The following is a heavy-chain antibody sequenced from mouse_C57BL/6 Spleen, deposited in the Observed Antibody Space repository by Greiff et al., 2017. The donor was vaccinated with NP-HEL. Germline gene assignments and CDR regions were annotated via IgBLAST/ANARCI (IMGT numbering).Heavy chain of an antibody. Sequence: EVQLVESGEGLVKPGGSLKLSCAASGFTFSSYAMSWVRQTPEKRLEWVAYISSGGDYIYYADTVKGRFTISRDNARNTLYLQMSSLKSEDTAMYYCTRDPGREGYFDYWGQGTTLTVSS. J-gene: IGHJ2*01. CDR3: TRDPGREGYFDY. CDR2: ISSGGDYI. V-gene: IGHV5-9-1*02. CDR1: GFTFSSYA.